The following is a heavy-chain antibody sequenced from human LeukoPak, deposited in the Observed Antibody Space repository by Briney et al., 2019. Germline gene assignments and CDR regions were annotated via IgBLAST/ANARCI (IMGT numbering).Heavy chain of an antibody. CDR2: ISGDGGRT. CDR1: GFTFDDYA. CDR3: ARDRAGLDPGGEGY. V-gene: IGHV3-43*02. J-gene: IGHJ4*02. D-gene: IGHD3-16*01. Sequence: PGGSLRLSCAASGFTFDDYAMHWVRQAPGKGLEWVSLISGDGGRTHYADSVKGRFTISRDNAKNSLYLQMNSLRAEDTAVYYCARDRAGLDPGGEGYWGQGTLVTVSS.